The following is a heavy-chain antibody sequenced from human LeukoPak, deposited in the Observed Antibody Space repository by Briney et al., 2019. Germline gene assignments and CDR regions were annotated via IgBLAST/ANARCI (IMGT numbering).Heavy chain of an antibody. J-gene: IGHJ4*02. V-gene: IGHV3-74*01. CDR2: INSDGSST. D-gene: IGHD6-19*01. CDR3: ARAVRSGWYIY. Sequence: SGGSLSLSCAASGFTFSSYWMHWVRQAPGKGLVWVSRINSDGSSTSYADSVKGRFTISRDNAKNTLYLQMNSLRAEDTAVYYCARAVRSGWYIYWGQGTLVTVSS. CDR1: GFTFSSYW.